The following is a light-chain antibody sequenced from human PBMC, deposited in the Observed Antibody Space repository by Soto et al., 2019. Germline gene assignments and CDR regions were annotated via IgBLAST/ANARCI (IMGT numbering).Light chain of an antibody. CDR2: TSS. J-gene: IGKJ4*01. CDR1: QGIGNY. Sequence: DIQMTQSPSSLSAPVGDRVTITCRASQGIGNYLAWYQQRPGKVPKLLIYTSSTLQSGVPSRFSGSGSGTDFTLTISSLQPEDVATYYCQKHDSVPLTFGGGTKV. CDR3: QKHDSVPLT. V-gene: IGKV1-27*01.